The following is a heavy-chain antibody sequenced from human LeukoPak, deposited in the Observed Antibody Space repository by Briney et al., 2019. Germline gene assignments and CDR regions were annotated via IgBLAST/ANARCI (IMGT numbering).Heavy chain of an antibody. J-gene: IGHJ4*02. V-gene: IGHV3-23*01. D-gene: IGHD5-12*01. Sequence: GGSLRLSCAASGFTFSSHNMNWVRQAPGKGLEWVSAISGSGGSTYYADSVKGRFTISRDNSKNTLYLQMNSLRAEDTAVYYCAKQNSGYDFYYLDYWGQGTLVTVSS. CDR1: GFTFSSHN. CDR2: ISGSGGST. CDR3: AKQNSGYDFYYLDY.